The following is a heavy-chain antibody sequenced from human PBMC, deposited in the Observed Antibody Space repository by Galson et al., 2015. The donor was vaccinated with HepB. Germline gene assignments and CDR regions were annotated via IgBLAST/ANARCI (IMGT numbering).Heavy chain of an antibody. D-gene: IGHD3-22*01. CDR2: INPNSGGT. CDR3: ARDRTYYYDSSGYYPSYYYYGMDV. Sequence: SGYTFTGYYMHWVRQAPGQGLEWMGWINPNSGGTNYAQKFQGRVTMTRDTSISTAYMELSRLRSDDTAVYYCARDRTYYYDSSGYYPSYYYYGMDVWGQGTTVTVSS. V-gene: IGHV1-2*02. J-gene: IGHJ6*02. CDR1: GYTFTGYY.